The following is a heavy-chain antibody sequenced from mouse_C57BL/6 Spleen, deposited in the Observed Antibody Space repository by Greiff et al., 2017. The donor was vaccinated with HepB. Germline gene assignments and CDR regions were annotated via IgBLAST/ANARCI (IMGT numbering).Heavy chain of an antibody. Sequence: EVKLMESGGDLVKPGGSLKLSCAASGFTFSSYGMSWVRQTPDKRLEWVATISSGGSYTYYPDSVKGRFTISRDNAKNTLYLQMSSLKSEDTAMYYCAREVQGTTGYFDYWGQGTTLTVSS. CDR2: ISSGGSYT. D-gene: IGHD1-1*01. CDR1: GFTFSSYG. J-gene: IGHJ2*01. V-gene: IGHV5-6*01. CDR3: AREVQGTTGYFDY.